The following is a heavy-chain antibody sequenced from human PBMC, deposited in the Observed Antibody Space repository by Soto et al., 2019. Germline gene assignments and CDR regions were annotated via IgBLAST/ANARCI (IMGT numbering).Heavy chain of an antibody. V-gene: IGHV4-34*01. CDR3: ARGRSWVAP. CDR2: INHSGST. CDR1: GGSFSGYY. Sequence: QVQLQQWGAGLLKPSETLSLTCAVYGGSFSGYYWSWIRQPPGKGLEWIGEINHSGSTNYNPSLKXRXTXXVATSKNQFSLKLSSVTAADTAVYYCARGRSWVAPWGQGTLVTVSS. J-gene: IGHJ5*02.